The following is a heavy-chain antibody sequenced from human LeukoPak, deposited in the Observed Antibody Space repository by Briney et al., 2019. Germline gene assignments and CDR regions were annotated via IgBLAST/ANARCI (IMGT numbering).Heavy chain of an antibody. Sequence: SETLSLTCSVSGGSVTSGGFYWGWLRQPPGKGPEWIATIYYTGSTYYNPSLQSRVTISIGTSKNQFSLRLTSVTATDTAVYHCACHSGSGILSRPFDPWGQGTLVTVSS. V-gene: IGHV4-39*01. CDR3: ACHSGSGILSRPFDP. J-gene: IGHJ5*02. CDR2: IYYTGST. CDR1: GGSVTSGGFY. D-gene: IGHD3-10*01.